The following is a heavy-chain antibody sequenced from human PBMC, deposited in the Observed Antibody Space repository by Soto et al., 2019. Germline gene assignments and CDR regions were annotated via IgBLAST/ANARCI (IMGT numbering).Heavy chain of an antibody. CDR3: ARAPPYCPGGRCYSGHHYYYYVMDV. CDR2: IIPIFGTT. J-gene: IGHJ6*02. CDR1: GGTFITYS. D-gene: IGHD2-15*01. Sequence: GAAVEVSCKAAGGTFITYSISWVRRAPGQGLEWMGGIIPIFGTTNYAQQLQGRVTITADESTNTAYMELSSLRSEDTAVYYCARAPPYCPGGRCYSGHHYYYYVMDVWGQGTTVTVSS. V-gene: IGHV1-69*13.